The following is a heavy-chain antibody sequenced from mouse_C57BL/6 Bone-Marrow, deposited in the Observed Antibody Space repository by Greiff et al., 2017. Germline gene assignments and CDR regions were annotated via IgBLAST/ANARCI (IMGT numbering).Heavy chain of an antibody. CDR3: TESYYGSSYGYFDV. Sequence: EVQLQQSGAELVRPGASVKLSCTASGFNIKDDYMHWVKQRPEQGLEWIGWIDPENGDTEYASKFQGQATITADTSSNTAYLQLSSLTSEDTAVYYCTESYYGSSYGYFDVWGTGTTVTVSS. D-gene: IGHD1-1*01. CDR1: GFNIKDDY. V-gene: IGHV14-4*01. CDR2: IDPENGDT. J-gene: IGHJ1*03.